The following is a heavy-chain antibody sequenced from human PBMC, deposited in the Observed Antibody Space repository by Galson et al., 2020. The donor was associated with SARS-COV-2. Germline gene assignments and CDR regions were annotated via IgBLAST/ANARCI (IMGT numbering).Heavy chain of an antibody. CDR3: AREDGDGNWFDP. CDR1: GASITSGDHY. CDR2: IYDSGST. D-gene: IGHD4-17*01. J-gene: IGHJ5*02. V-gene: IGHV4-30-4*01. Sequence: SETLSLTCTVSGASITSGDHYWSWIRHPPGKGLEWICYIYDSGSTYYNPSLKSRLTISVDTSKKQFSLKLTSVTAADTAVYYCAREDGDGNWFDPWGQGTLVTVSS.